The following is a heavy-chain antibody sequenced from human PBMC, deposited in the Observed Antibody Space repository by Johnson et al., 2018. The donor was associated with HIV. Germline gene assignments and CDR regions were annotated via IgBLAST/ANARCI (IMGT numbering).Heavy chain of an antibody. V-gene: IGHV3-30*18. Sequence: QVQLVESGGGVVQPGRSLRVSCAASGFSFSSYGMHWVRQAPGKGLEWVAVISHDGSNKYYVDSVKGRFTISRDNSKNTLYLQMNSLRAEDTAVYYCAKVPPGRGFDAFDIWGQGTMVTVSS. J-gene: IGHJ3*02. CDR1: GFSFSSYG. CDR2: ISHDGSNK. CDR3: AKVPPGRGFDAFDI.